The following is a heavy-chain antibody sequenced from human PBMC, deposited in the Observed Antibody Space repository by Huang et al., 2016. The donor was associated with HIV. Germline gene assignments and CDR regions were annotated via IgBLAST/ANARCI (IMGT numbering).Heavy chain of an antibody. CDR2: ISWNSGSI. Sequence: EVQLVESGGGLVQPGRSVRLSCAASGFTFDAYAMHWVRQGPGKGRGGVSGISWNSGSIGYADSVKGRFTISRDNAKNSLYLQMNSLRAEDTALYYCAKMVGATPPYWGQGTLVTVSS. CDR1: GFTFDAYA. V-gene: IGHV3-9*01. J-gene: IGHJ4*02. D-gene: IGHD1-26*01. CDR3: AKMVGATPPY.